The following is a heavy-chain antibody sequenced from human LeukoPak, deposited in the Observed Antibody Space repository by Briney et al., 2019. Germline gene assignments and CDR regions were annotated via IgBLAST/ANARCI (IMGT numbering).Heavy chain of an antibody. CDR2: INNDGSNT. V-gene: IGHV3-74*01. D-gene: IGHD3/OR15-3a*01. J-gene: IGHJ5*02. Sequence: QAGGSLRLSCAVSGFTFSSYWMHWVRQAPGKGLMWVSHINNDGSNTRYADSVKGRFTTSRDNAKNTLYLQMTSLRGEDTAVYYCARSGGTGFDPWGQGTLVTVSS. CDR1: GFTFSSYW. CDR3: ARSGGTGFDP.